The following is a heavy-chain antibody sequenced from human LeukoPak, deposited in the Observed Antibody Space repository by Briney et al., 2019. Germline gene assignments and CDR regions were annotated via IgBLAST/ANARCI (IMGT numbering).Heavy chain of an antibody. V-gene: IGHV4-38-2*02. Sequence: SETLSLTCTVSGYSISSGYYWGWLRQPPGKWLEWIGSIYHSGSTYYNPSLKSRVTISVDTSKNQFSLKLSSVTAADTAVYYCARDLPTASLDSSGWYEWFGPWGQGTLVTVSS. CDR2: IYHSGST. J-gene: IGHJ5*02. D-gene: IGHD6-19*01. CDR1: GYSISSGYY. CDR3: ARDLPTASLDSSGWYEWFGP.